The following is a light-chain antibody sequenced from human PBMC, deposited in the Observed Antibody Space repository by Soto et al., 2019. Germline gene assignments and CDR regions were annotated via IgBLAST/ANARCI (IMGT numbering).Light chain of an antibody. CDR2: AAS. J-gene: IGKJ1*01. Sequence: AVPMTQSPSSLSASVGDRVTITCRASQAIRSDLGWYQMKPGKVPQLLIYAASNLQSGVPSRFIGRGYGTDFTLTISSLQPEDFATYYCLQDYNYPRTFGQGTKVEI. CDR3: LQDYNYPRT. CDR1: QAIRSD. V-gene: IGKV1-6*01.